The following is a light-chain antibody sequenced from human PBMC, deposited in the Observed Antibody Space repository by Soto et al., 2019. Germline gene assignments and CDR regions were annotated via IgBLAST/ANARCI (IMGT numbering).Light chain of an antibody. CDR2: EVS. V-gene: IGLV2-8*01. CDR1: STDVGGYNS. J-gene: IGLJ2*01. Sequence: QSALTQAPSASGSPGQSVTISCTGTSTDVGGYNSVSWFQHHPGKAPKLMIYEVSKRPSGVPDRFSGSKSGNTASLTVSGLQAEEEADYYCSSYGGSNNLIFGGGTKLTVL. CDR3: SSYGGSNNLI.